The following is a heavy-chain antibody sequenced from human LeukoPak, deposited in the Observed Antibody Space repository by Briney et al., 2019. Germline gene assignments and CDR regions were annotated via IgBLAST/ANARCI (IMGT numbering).Heavy chain of an antibody. CDR2: ISAGGGST. D-gene: IGHD6-13*01. V-gene: IGHV3-23*01. J-gene: IGHJ4*02. Sequence: GGSLRLSCAASGLTFSDYSMTWVRQAPGKGLFWVSGISAGGGSTYYADSVKGRFTISRDNSRNTLYLQMNSLRAEDTAVYYCAKDAAGPEYWGQGTLVTVSS. CDR1: GLTFSDYS. CDR3: AKDAAGPEY.